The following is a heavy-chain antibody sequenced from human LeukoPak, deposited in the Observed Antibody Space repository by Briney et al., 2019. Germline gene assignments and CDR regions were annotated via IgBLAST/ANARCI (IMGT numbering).Heavy chain of an antibody. Sequence: GGPLRLSCAASGFTFNTYGMKCVRQAPGKGLEWGSPISGSGGSTYYADSVKSRFTISRDNSKNTLYLQMHSLRAEATAVYYCGGPGSASYFDYWGEGTLVTVPS. CDR3: GGPGSASYFDY. CDR2: ISGSGGST. J-gene: IGHJ4*02. D-gene: IGHD3-10*01. V-gene: IGHV3-23*01. CDR1: GFTFNTYG.